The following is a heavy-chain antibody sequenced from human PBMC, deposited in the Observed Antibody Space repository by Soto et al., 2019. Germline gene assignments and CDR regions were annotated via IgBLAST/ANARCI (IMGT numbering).Heavy chain of an antibody. CDR1: GFTLSGDA. D-gene: IGHD6-6*01. Sequence: EVQLAESGGGLAQPGGSLRLSCAASGFTLSGDAMDWVRQAPGKGLEYVSGISSNGVGTYYANSVQGRFTISRDNSKNTVYLQMGSLRPEDMAVYYCARRARQDFYYMDVWGKGTTVTVSS. J-gene: IGHJ6*03. V-gene: IGHV3-64*01. CDR2: ISSNGVGT. CDR3: ARRARQDFYYMDV.